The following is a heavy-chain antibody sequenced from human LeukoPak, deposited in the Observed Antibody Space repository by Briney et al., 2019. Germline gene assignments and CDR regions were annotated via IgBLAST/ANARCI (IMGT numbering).Heavy chain of an antibody. V-gene: IGHV1-2*02. J-gene: IGHJ4*02. CDR1: GYTFTGYY. CDR3: ARDGGVVRGVIIRGDYFDY. Sequence: ASVKVSCKASGYTFTGYYMHWVRQAPGQGLEWMGWFNPNSGGTNYAQKFQGRVTMTRDTSISTAYMELSRLRSDDTAVYYCARDGGVVRGVIIRGDYFDYWGQGTLVTVSS. D-gene: IGHD3-10*01. CDR2: FNPNSGGT.